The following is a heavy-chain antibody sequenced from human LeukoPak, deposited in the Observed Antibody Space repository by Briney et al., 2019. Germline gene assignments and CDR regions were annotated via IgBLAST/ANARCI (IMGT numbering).Heavy chain of an antibody. D-gene: IGHD2-15*01. V-gene: IGHV4-39*01. CDR3: ARHLGYCSGGSCYSLRWFDP. J-gene: IGHJ5*02. CDR1: GGSISSSSYY. CDR2: IYYSGST. Sequence: PSETLSLTCTVSGGSISSSSYYWGWRRQPPGKGLEWLGSIYYSGSTYYNPSLKSRVTISVDTSKNQFSLKLSSVTAADTAVYYCARHLGYCSGGSCYSLRWFDPWGQGTLVTVSS.